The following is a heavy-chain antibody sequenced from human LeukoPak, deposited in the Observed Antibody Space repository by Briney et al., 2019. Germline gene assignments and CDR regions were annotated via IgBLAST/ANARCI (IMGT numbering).Heavy chain of an antibody. J-gene: IGHJ4*02. CDR2: IYTSGST. V-gene: IGHV4-4*07. Sequence: SETLSLTCTVSGGSISSYYWSWIRQPAGKGLEWIGRIYTSGSTNYNPSLKSRVIMSVDTSKNQFSLKLSSVTAADTAVYYCARLSYDSSGYNKFDYWGQGTLVTVSS. CDR1: GGSISSYY. D-gene: IGHD3-22*01. CDR3: ARLSYDSSGYNKFDY.